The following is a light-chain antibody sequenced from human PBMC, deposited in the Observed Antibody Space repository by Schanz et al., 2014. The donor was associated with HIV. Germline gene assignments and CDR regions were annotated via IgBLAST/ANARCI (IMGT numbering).Light chain of an antibody. Sequence: QSALTQPASVSGSPGQSITISCTGTSRDLGRYDYVSWDQQHPGQAPKLLIYDVTYRPSGISNRFSGSKSGYTASLTISGLQAEDEADYYCSSYTSSILIFGGGTKLTVL. CDR1: SRDLGRYDY. CDR2: DVT. J-gene: IGLJ2*01. CDR3: SSYTSSILI. V-gene: IGLV2-14*03.